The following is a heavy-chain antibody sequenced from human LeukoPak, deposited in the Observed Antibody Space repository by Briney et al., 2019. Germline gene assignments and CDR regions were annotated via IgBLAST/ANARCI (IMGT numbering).Heavy chain of an antibody. D-gene: IGHD3-22*01. CDR2: ISWDGAST. CDR1: GFTFDDYT. V-gene: IGHV3-43*01. Sequence: GGPLRLSCAASGFTFDDYTMHWVRQAPGKGLEWVSLISWDGASTYYADSVKGRFTISRDNSKNSVYLQMNSLRTEDTALYYFVKGHDSSGYWVLVDYWGQGTLVTVSS. CDR3: VKGHDSSGYWVLVDY. J-gene: IGHJ4*02.